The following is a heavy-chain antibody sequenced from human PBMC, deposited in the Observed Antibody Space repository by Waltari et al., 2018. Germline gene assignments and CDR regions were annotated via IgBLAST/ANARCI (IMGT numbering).Heavy chain of an antibody. CDR3: ARESNYDILTGYYRHSDY. CDR2: IYYSGST. CDR1: GGSISSSSYY. D-gene: IGHD3-9*01. Sequence: QLQLQESGPGLVKPSETLSLTCTVSGGSISSSSYYWGWIRQPPGKGLEWIGSIYYSGSTYYNPSLKSRVTISVDTSKNQFSLKLSSVTAADTAVYYCARESNYDILTGYYRHSDYWGQGTLVTVSS. J-gene: IGHJ4*02. V-gene: IGHV4-39*07.